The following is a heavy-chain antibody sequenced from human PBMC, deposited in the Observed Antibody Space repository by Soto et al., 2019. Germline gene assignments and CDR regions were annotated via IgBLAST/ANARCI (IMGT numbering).Heavy chain of an antibody. J-gene: IGHJ3*02. CDR2: MNPNSGNT. D-gene: IGHD1-26*01. CDR1: GYTFTSYD. CDR3: ARRLSSGSYYAAFDI. V-gene: IGHV1-8*01. Sequence: ASVKVSCKASGYTFTSYDINWVRQATGQGLEWMGWMNPNSGNTGYAQKFQGRVTMTRTTSISTAYMELSSMRSEDTAVYYCARRLSSGSYYAAFDIWGQGTMVTVSS.